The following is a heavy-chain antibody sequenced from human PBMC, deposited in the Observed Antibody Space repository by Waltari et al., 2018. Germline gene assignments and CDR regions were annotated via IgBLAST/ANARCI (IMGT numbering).Heavy chain of an antibody. CDR3: ATCYYYDSSGNYYVSDY. CDR1: GITFSRYW. Sequence: EVQLVESGGGLVQPGGSLRLSCAASGITFSRYWMHWVRQAPGKGLVWVSRINSDGSSTIYADAVKGRFTSSRDNAKNTLYLQMNSLRAEDTAVYYCATCYYYDSSGNYYVSDYWGQGTLVTVSS. CDR2: INSDGSST. V-gene: IGHV3-74*01. D-gene: IGHD3-22*01. J-gene: IGHJ4*02.